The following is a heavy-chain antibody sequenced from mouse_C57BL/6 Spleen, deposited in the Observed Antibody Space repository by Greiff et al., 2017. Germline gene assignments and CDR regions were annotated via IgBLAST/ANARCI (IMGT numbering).Heavy chain of an antibody. CDR3: ARSAGFPWFAY. Sequence: QVQLQQSGPELVKPGASVKISCKASGYAFSSSWMNWVKQRPGKGLEWIGRIYPGDGDTNYNGKFKGKATLTADKSSSTAYMQLSSLTSADSAVFFCARSAGFPWFAYWGQGTLVTVSA. J-gene: IGHJ3*01. CDR2: IYPGDGDT. CDR1: GYAFSSSW. V-gene: IGHV1-82*01.